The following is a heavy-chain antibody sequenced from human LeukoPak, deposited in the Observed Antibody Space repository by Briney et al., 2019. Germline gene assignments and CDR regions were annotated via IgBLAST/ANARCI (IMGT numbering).Heavy chain of an antibody. Sequence: PGGSLRLSCAASGFTFDDYGMSWVRQAPGKGLEWVSGINWNGGSTGYADSVKGRFTISGDNAKNSLYLQMNSLRAEDTALYYCSAASSGNAAEGDYWGQGTLVTVSS. D-gene: IGHD6-25*01. CDR2: INWNGGST. V-gene: IGHV3-20*04. J-gene: IGHJ4*02. CDR3: SAASSGNAAEGDY. CDR1: GFTFDDYG.